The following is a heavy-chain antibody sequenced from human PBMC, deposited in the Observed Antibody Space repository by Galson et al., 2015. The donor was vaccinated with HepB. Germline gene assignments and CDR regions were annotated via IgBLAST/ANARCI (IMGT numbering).Heavy chain of an antibody. CDR3: ARGSNSWYRGDY. V-gene: IGHV3-21*01. CDR1: GFTFTTYT. Sequence: SLRLSCAASGFTFTTYTMNWVRQAPGQGLEWVSSISSSSSSYIYYADSVKGRFTISRDNAKNSLYLQMNSLRAEDTAVYYCARGSNSWYRGDYWGQGTLVTVSS. D-gene: IGHD6-13*01. J-gene: IGHJ4*02. CDR2: ISSSSSSYI.